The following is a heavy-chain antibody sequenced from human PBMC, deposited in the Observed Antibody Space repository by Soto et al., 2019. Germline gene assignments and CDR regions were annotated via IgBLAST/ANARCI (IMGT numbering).Heavy chain of an antibody. Sequence: QVQLQQSGPGLVKPSETLSLTCTVSSGPSSSHNWGWIRQSPGRGLEWIGYVYNTGGTSYNPSLKSRVTTPADTSANHSSLTLSSVTAADTAIYYCVRQGIGNLHGRVDVWGQGTTVSVSS. V-gene: IGHV4-59*08. CDR3: VRQGIGNLHGRVDV. CDR2: VYNTGGT. CDR1: SGPSSSHN. D-gene: IGHD1-1*01. J-gene: IGHJ6*02.